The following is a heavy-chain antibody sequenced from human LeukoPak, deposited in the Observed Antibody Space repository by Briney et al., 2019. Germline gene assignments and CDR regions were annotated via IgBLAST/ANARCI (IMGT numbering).Heavy chain of an antibody. Sequence: SETLSLICAVSGYSISRGYYWNWIRQFPGKGLEWIGSISHSGSTSYNPSLKRRITISLETSKNQFSLRLISVTAADSALYYCARGEVGEFDYWGQGRLVIVSS. CDR1: GYSISRGYY. J-gene: IGHJ4*02. D-gene: IGHD3-10*01. CDR2: ISHSGST. CDR3: ARGEVGEFDY. V-gene: IGHV4-38-2*01.